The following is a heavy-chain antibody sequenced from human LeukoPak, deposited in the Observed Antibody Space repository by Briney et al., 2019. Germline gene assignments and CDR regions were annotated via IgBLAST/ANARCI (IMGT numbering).Heavy chain of an antibody. D-gene: IGHD1-26*01. Sequence: GGSLRPSCAASGFTVSSNYMSWVRQAPGKGLEWVSVIYSGGSTYYADSVKGRFTISRDNSKNTLYLQMNSLRAEDTAVYYCARYCRVGAPDRYYYYYYMDVWGKGTTVTVSS. J-gene: IGHJ6*03. CDR1: GFTVSSNY. CDR3: ARYCRVGAPDRYYYYYYMDV. CDR2: IYSGGST. V-gene: IGHV3-66*02.